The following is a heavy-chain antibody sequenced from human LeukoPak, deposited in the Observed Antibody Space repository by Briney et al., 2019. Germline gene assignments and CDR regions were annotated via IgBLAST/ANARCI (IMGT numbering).Heavy chain of an antibody. J-gene: IGHJ4*02. D-gene: IGHD3/OR15-3a*01. CDR1: GFSLSTSGMC. CDR3: ARICPLISMGDY. V-gene: IGHV2-70*16. CDR2: IDWDDDK. Sequence: SGPVLVKPTQTLTLTCTFSGFSLSTSGMCVSWIRQPPGKALEWLARIDWDDDKFYSTSLKTRLTISKDTSKNQVVLTMTNMDPVDTATYYCARICPLISMGDYWGQGTLVTVSS.